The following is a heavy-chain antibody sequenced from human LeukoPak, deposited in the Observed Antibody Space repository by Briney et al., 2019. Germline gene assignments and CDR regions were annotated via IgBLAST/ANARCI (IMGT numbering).Heavy chain of an antibody. J-gene: IGHJ6*03. Sequence: SETLSLTCTVSGGSISSGSYYWSWIRQPAGKGLEWIGRIYTSGSTNYNPSLKSRVTISVDTSKNQFSLKLSSVTAADTAVYYCARRGSYMDVWGKGTTVTVSS. D-gene: IGHD1-26*01. CDR1: GGSISSGSYY. V-gene: IGHV4-61*02. CDR3: ARRGSYMDV. CDR2: IYTSGST.